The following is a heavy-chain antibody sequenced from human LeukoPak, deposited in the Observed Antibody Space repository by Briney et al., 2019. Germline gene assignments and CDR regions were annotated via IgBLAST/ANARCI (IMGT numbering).Heavy chain of an antibody. J-gene: IGHJ4*02. D-gene: IGHD2-21*02. V-gene: IGHV1-46*01. CDR1: GYTFTSYY. Sequence: ASVKVSCKASGYTFTSYYMHWVRQAPGQGLEWMGIINPSGSSTSYAQKFQGRVTMTRDTSTSTVYMELSSLRSEDTAVYYCARDRAIVVVTASPTFDYWGQGTLVTVSS. CDR2: INPSGSST. CDR3: ARDRAIVVVTASPTFDY.